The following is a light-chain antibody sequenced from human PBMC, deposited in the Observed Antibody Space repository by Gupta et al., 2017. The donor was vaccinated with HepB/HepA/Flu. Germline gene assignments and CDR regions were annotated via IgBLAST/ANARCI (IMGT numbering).Light chain of an antibody. CDR2: DVS. V-gene: IGLV2-14*01. J-gene: IGLJ3*02. CDR1: SSDVGGYNY. CDR3: SSYTSSSSLV. Sequence: QSALTQPVSVSGSPGQSIAISCTGTSSDVGGYNYVPWYQQHPGKAPTLMIYDVSNRPSGVSNRFSASKSGNTASLTISGLQAEDEDDYYCSSYTSSSSLVFGGGTKLTVL.